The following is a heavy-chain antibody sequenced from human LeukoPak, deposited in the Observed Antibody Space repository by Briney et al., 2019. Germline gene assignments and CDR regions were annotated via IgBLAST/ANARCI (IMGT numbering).Heavy chain of an antibody. CDR1: GFTFSSYA. V-gene: IGHV3-23*01. D-gene: IGHD6-19*01. Sequence: PGGSLRLSCAASGFTFSSYAMSWVRQAPGKGLEWVSAISGSGGSTYYADSVKVRFTISRDNSKNTLYLQMNSLRAEDTAVYYCAKDRRYSSGWFDYWGQGTLVTVSS. CDR2: ISGSGGST. CDR3: AKDRRYSSGWFDY. J-gene: IGHJ4*02.